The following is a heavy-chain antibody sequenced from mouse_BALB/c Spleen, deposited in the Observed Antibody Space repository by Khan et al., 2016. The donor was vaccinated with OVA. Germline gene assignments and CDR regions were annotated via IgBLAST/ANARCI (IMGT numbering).Heavy chain of an antibody. D-gene: IGHD1-1*02. J-gene: IGHJ1*01. V-gene: IGHV9-3-1*01. CDR3: ASGGYWYFDV. CDR1: GYSFTNYG. Sequence: QIQLVQSGPEVKKPGETVKISCKASGYSFTNYGMNWVRQAPGKGFKWMGWINTYTGEPTYADDFKGRFAFSLETSASTAYLQINNLKNEDTATYFCASGGYWYFDVWGAGTTVTVSS. CDR2: INTYTGEP.